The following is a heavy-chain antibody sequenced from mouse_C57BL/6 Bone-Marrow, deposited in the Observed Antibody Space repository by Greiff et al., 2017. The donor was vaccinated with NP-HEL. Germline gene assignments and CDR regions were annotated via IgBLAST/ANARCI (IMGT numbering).Heavy chain of an antibody. V-gene: IGHV1-69*01. CDR3: ARGGVITNLYFSY. CDR1: GYTFTSYW. CDR2: FDPSDSYT. Sequence: VQLQQPGAELVMPGASVKLSCKASGYTFTSYWMHWVKQRPGQGLEWIGEFDPSDSYTNYNQKFKGKATLTVDKSSSHAYMQLSSLTSEDSAVYSCARGGVITNLYFSYWGQGTTLTVSS. J-gene: IGHJ2*01. D-gene: IGHD1-1*01.